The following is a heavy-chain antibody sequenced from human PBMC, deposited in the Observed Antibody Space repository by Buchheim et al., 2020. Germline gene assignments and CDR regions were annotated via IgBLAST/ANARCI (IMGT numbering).Heavy chain of an antibody. V-gene: IGHV3-23*01. CDR2: ISSSGSST. CDR1: GFGFSSYA. D-gene: IGHD1-7*01. Sequence: EVQLLESAGGLVQPGGSLRLSCAASGFGFSSYAMNWVRQAPGKGLEWVSAISSSGSSTYYADSVKGRFTISRDNSKNKLYLQMNSLRAEDTAVYYCAKGGTGTTVMVSWGQGAL. J-gene: IGHJ5*02. CDR3: AKGGTGTTVMVS.